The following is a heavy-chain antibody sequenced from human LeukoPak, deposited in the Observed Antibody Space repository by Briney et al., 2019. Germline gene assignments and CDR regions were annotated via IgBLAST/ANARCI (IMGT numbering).Heavy chain of an antibody. J-gene: IGHJ4*02. V-gene: IGHV3-33*01. CDR3: ARDGYSSSSGLAY. Sequence: GSLRLSCAASGFTFTNFALHWVRQAPGKGLEWVAVIWYDGSNQYYADSVKGRFTISRDNSKNTLYLQMNSLRAEDTAVYYCARDGYSSSSGLAYWGQGTPVTVSS. CDR2: IWYDGSNQ. CDR1: GFTFTNFA. D-gene: IGHD6-6*01.